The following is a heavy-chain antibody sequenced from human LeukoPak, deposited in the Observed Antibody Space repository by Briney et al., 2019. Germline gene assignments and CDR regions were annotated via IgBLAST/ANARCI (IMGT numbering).Heavy chain of an antibody. CDR2: IKQTSSGGTT. J-gene: IGHJ4*02. Sequence: GGSLRLSCVASGFTFSYAWLSWVHQAPGKGLEWLGRIKQTSSGGTTDYAAPVKGRFTISRDDSTNTLYLQMNSQKTEDTAVYYCTTGTIVVVPAAFPFDYWGQGTLVTVSS. V-gene: IGHV3-15*01. CDR1: GFTFSYAW. D-gene: IGHD2-2*01. CDR3: TTGTIVVVPAAFPFDY.